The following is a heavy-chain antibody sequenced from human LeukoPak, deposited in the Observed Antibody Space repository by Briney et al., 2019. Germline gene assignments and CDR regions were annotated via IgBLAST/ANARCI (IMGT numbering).Heavy chain of an antibody. CDR2: ITGSGPYI. CDR3: ARVTLTSANFDY. V-gene: IGHV3-21*04. J-gene: IGHJ4*02. Sequence: GRSLRLSCAASGFTFSSYAMHWVRQSPGKGLEWVSSITGSGPYILYADSVKRRFTISRDNAKNSLYLQMNSLRAEDTAVYYCARVTLTSANFDYWGQGTLVTVSS. CDR1: GFTFSSYA.